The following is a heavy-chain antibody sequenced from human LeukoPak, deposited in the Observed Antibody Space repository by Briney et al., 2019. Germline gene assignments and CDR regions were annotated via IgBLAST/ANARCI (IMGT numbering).Heavy chain of an antibody. CDR2: IHYSGST. CDR3: ARTWGRDGYNYFGY. J-gene: IGHJ4*02. Sequence: SQTLSLTCTVSGGSISSGDYYWSWIRQPPGKGLEWIGYIHYSGSTYYNPSLKSRVTISVDTSKNQFSLKLSSVTAADTAVYYCARTWGRDGYNYFGYWGQGTLVTVSS. D-gene: IGHD5-24*01. V-gene: IGHV4-30-4*01. CDR1: GGSISSGDYY.